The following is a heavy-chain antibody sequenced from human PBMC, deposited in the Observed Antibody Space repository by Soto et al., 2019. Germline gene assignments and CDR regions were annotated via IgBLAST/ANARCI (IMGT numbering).Heavy chain of an antibody. CDR3: AHKYYGDWYFDL. J-gene: IGHJ2*01. CDR2: IYWDDDK. V-gene: IGHV2-5*02. D-gene: IGHD4-17*01. Sequence: QITLKESGPTLVKPTQTLTLTCTFSGFSLSTSGVGVGWIRQPPGKALEWLALIYWDDDKRYSPSLKSRLTITKDTSNNQVVLTMTNMNPVDTATYYCAHKYYGDWYFDLWGRGTLVTVSS. CDR1: GFSLSTSGVG.